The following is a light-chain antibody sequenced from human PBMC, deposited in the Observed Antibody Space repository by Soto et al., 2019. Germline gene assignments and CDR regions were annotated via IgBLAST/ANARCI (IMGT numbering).Light chain of an antibody. CDR1: QSVSSSY. J-gene: IGKJ1*01. CDR2: GAS. CDR3: QQYGSSPWT. V-gene: IGKV3-20*01. Sequence: EIVLTQSPVTLSLSPGERATLSCRASQSVSSSYLAWYQQKPGQAPRLLIYGASSRATGIPDRFSGSGSGTDFTLTISRLEPEDFAVYYSQQYGSSPWTFGQGTKVDIK.